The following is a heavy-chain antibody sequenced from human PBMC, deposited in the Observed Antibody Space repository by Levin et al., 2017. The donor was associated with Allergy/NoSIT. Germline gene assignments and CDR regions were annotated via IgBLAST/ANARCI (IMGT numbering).Heavy chain of an antibody. CDR2: IHSSGST. V-gene: IGHV4-59*01. CDR3: ASLKGVWYFDL. CDR1: SASISTDY. Sequence: SQTPSLTCTVSSASISTDYWGWIRQIPGKGLEWLGYIHSSGSTEYNPSLQSRLTISIDTPQNQFSLKLSSVTAADTAVYYCASLKGVWYFDLWGRGTLVTVSS. J-gene: IGHJ2*01.